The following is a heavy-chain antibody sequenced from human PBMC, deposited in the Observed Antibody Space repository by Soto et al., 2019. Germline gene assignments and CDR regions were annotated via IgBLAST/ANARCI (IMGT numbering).Heavy chain of an antibody. V-gene: IGHV3-33*01. Sequence: QVQLVESGGGVVQPGGSLRLSCAVSGFTFSSYGMHWVRQAPGKVLEWVALTWYDGGNKYYADAVKGRFSISRDNSKNMLYLQMNSLRDEDTAVYYCVRASGYNGYDYVYYYGMDVWGQGTTVTVSS. CDR1: GFTFSSYG. J-gene: IGHJ6*02. CDR3: VRASGYNGYDYVYYYGMDV. CDR2: TWYDGGNK. D-gene: IGHD5-12*01.